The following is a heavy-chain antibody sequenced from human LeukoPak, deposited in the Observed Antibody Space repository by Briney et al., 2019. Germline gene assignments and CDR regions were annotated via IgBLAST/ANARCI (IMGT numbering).Heavy chain of an antibody. CDR3: ASFYCSGGSCYQYFSYYYMDV. D-gene: IGHD2-15*01. Sequence: SETLSLTCTVSGGSISSRSYYWGWIRQPPGKGLEWIGSIHYSGSTYYNPSLQSRVTISVDTSKNQFSLKLNSVTAADTAVYYCASFYCSGGSCYQYFSYYYMDVWGKGTTVTISS. CDR1: GGSISSRSYY. V-gene: IGHV4-39*01. J-gene: IGHJ6*03. CDR2: IHYSGST.